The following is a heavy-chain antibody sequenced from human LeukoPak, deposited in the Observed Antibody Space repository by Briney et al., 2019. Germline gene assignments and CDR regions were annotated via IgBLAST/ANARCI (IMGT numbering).Heavy chain of an antibody. CDR3: ARDLRRDGYNFYYYYGMDV. CDR1: GGSFSGYY. V-gene: IGHV4-34*01. D-gene: IGHD5-24*01. CDR2: INHSGST. J-gene: IGHJ6*02. Sequence: TPSETLSLTCAVYGGSFSGYYWSWIRQPPGKGLEWIGEINHSGSTNYNPSLKSRVTISVDTSKNQFSLKLSSVTAADTAVYYCARDLRRDGYNFYYYYGMDVWGQGTTVTVSS.